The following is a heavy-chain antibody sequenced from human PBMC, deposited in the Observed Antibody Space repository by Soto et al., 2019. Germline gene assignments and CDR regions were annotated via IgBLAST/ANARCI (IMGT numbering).Heavy chain of an antibody. D-gene: IGHD3-16*01. CDR1: DFTFRNYW. V-gene: IGHV3-7*03. J-gene: IGHJ4*02. Sequence: GGSLRLSCATSDFTFRNYWMNWVRQSPGKGLEWVANIKPDGSATNYVDSVKGRFTISRDNVRNSVSLQMNSLRVEDTAVYFCFGGNGGPQWGQGTLVTVSS. CDR3: FGGNGGPQ. CDR2: IKPDGSAT.